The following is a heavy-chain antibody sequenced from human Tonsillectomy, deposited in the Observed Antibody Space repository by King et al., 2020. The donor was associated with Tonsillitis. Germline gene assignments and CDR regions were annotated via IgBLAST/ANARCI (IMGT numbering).Heavy chain of an antibody. CDR1: GFTFTSSA. CDR2: IVVGSDNT. D-gene: IGHD2-8*02. J-gene: IGHJ5*02. Sequence: QLVQSGPEVRKPGTSVKVSCKASGFTFTSSAVQWVRQARGQRLEWIGWIVVGSDNTNYAQKFQERVTITRDMSTSTAYMELSGLTSEDTAVYYCAADLGLVWSDTPSWFDPWGQGTLVTVSS. V-gene: IGHV1-58*01. CDR3: AADLGLVWSDTPSWFDP.